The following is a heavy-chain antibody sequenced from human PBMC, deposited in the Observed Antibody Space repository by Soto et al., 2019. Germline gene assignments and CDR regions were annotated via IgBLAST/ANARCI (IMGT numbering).Heavy chain of an antibody. CDR1: GGPISSGGYY. CDR3: ARDSYDSRDYYVYSFDS. J-gene: IGHJ4*02. D-gene: IGHD3-22*01. Sequence: QVQLQESGPGLVKPSQTLSLTCTVSGGPISSGGYYWTWIRQHPGKGLEWIGYISHSGSTHYNPSLKSRVTISAETSKNQFSLKLSSLTAADTAVYYCARDSYDSRDYYVYSFDSWGQGTLVTVSS. CDR2: ISHSGST. V-gene: IGHV4-31*03.